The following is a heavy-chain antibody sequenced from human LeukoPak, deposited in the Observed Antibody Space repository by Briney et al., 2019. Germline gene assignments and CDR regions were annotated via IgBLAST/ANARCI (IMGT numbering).Heavy chain of an antibody. D-gene: IGHD3-9*01. CDR1: GFTFSSYA. J-gene: IGHJ6*02. CDR3: AKSPSSRNRYFYYYGMDV. CDR2: ISGSGGST. V-gene: IGHV3-23*01. Sequence: TGGSLRLSCAASGFTFSSYAMSWVRQAPGKGLEWVSAISGSGGSTYYADSVKGRFTISRDNSKNTLYLQMNSLRAEDTAVYYCAKSPSSRNRYFYYYGMDVWGQGTTVTVSS.